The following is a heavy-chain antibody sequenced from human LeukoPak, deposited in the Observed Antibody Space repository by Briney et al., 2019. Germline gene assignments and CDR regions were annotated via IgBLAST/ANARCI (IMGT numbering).Heavy chain of an antibody. Sequence: GGSLRLSCVASGFTFGSYWMSWVRQAPGKGLEWVANIKQDGSEKYYVDSVKGRFTISRDNAKNSLYLQMNSLRAEDTAVYYCAREVYCSSTSCYTGYFQHWGQGTLVTVSS. D-gene: IGHD2-2*02. CDR3: AREVYCSSTSCYTGYFQH. J-gene: IGHJ1*01. V-gene: IGHV3-7*01. CDR2: IKQDGSEK. CDR1: GFTFGSYW.